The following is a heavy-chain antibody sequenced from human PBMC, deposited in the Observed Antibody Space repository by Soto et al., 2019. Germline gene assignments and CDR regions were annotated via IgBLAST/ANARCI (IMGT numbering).Heavy chain of an antibody. D-gene: IGHD3-16*01. CDR1: GFTFTTYY. Sequence: EVHLVESGGGLVQPGGSLRPSCAEPGFTFTTYYMHWDRQAPGKALVWVSRISGDGSSTDYADSVKGRFAPSRDNARNTLSRQMSSLRVGDTVVYYCTRGGRGGFDFWCQGVLVTVSS. V-gene: IGHV3-74*01. CDR2: ISGDGSST. J-gene: IGHJ4*02. CDR3: TRGGRGGFDF.